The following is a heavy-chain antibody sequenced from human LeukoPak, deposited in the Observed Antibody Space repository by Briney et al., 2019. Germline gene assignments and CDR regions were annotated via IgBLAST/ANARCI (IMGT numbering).Heavy chain of an antibody. CDR2: IYYSGST. CDR3: ARVRWLFFDNYYYYMDV. V-gene: IGHV4-59*01. Sequence: SETLSLTCTVSGGSISSYYWSWIRQPPGKGLKWIGYIYYSGSTNYNPSLKSRVTISVDTSKNQFSLKLSSVTAADTAVYYCARVRWLFFDNYYYYMDVWGKGTTVTVSS. CDR1: GGSISSYY. J-gene: IGHJ6*03. D-gene: IGHD3-22*01.